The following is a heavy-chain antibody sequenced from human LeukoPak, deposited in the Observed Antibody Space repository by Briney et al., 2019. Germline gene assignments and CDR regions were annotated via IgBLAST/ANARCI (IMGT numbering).Heavy chain of an antibody. CDR1: GYSISSDY. CDR3: ARDRLAVAGTIDY. Sequence: SETLSLTCTVSGYSISSDYWGWIRQPPGKGLEWIGGIYHSGSTYYNPSLKSRVTISVDTSKNQFSLKLSSVTAADTAVYYCARDRLAVAGTIDYWGQGTLVTVSS. D-gene: IGHD6-19*01. CDR2: IYHSGST. V-gene: IGHV4-38-2*02. J-gene: IGHJ4*02.